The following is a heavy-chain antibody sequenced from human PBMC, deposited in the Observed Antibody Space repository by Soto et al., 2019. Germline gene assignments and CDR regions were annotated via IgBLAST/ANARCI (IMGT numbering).Heavy chain of an antibody. Sequence: GGSLRLSCVTSGFTFTKYSMNWVRQAPGKGLEWVSYISYSGETKYCADSVKGRYAISRDNAKNSVYLQMNSLRDEDTAFYYCVRGVVVVVGTTAENFDHWGQGTLVTVSS. D-gene: IGHD2-15*01. V-gene: IGHV3-48*02. CDR1: GFTFTKYS. CDR3: VRGVVVVVGTTAENFDH. CDR2: ISYSGETK. J-gene: IGHJ4*02.